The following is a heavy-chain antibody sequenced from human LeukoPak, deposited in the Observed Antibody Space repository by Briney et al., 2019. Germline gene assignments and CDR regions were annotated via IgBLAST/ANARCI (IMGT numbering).Heavy chain of an antibody. CDR2: IDNDGSDT. D-gene: IGHD5-12*01. CDR3: ARGGFSHGFDV. CDR1: GFTFRSYW. V-gene: IGHV3-74*01. J-gene: IGHJ3*01. Sequence: GGSLRLSCAASGFTFRSYWIHWVRQAPGKGLVWVGRIDNDGSDTIYADSVKDRFTVSRDNAKNTLYLQMNSLRAEDTAVYFCARGGFSHGFDVWGQGTVVTVSS.